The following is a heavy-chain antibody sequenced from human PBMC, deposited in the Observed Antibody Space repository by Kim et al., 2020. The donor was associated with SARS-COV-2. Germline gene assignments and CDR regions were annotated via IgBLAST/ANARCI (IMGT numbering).Heavy chain of an antibody. Sequence: TNYAQKLKGRDTMTTDTSTSTAYMELRSLRSDDTAVYYCARVTYGGSCDYWGQGTLVTVSS. D-gene: IGHD1-26*01. CDR3: ARVTYGGSCDY. CDR2: T. V-gene: IGHV1-18*01. J-gene: IGHJ4*02.